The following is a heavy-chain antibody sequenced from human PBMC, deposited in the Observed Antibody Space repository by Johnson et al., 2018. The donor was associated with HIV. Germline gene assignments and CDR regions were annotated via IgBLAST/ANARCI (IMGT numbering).Heavy chain of an antibody. Sequence: QEQLVESGGGVVQPGRSLRLSCAASGFTFSSYPMHWVRQAPGKGLEWVAIISYDGGSKYYADSVKGRFTVSRDNSKNTLYLQMNSLRAEDTAVYYCAKGDYFDTRAAFDIWGQGTVVIVSS. CDR3: AKGDYFDTRAAFDI. CDR2: ISYDGGSK. CDR1: GFTFSSYP. J-gene: IGHJ3*02. D-gene: IGHD3-22*01. V-gene: IGHV3-30*04.